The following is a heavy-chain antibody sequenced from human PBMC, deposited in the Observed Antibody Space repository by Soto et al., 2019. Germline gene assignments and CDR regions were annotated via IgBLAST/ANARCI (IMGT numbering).Heavy chain of an antibody. J-gene: IGHJ4*02. V-gene: IGHV4-4*07. D-gene: IGHD3-3*01. CDR2: ISPRGSA. Sequence: QVQLQESGPGLVKPPETLSLTCSVSGGPITGSRWSWIRQPVGKGLEWIGRISPRGSAIYNPSLKSRVPMSVDTSKNQFSLKVKSLTAADTAVYYCAGSAITGFEVAGHFDNWGQGILVTVSS. CDR1: GGPITGSR. CDR3: AGSAITGFEVAGHFDN.